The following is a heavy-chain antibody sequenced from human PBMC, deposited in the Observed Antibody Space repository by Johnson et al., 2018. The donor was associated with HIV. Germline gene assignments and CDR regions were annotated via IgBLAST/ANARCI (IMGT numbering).Heavy chain of an antibody. CDR3: AKSSDEYSSSSDAFDI. V-gene: IGHV3-23*04. Sequence: VYLVESGGGLVQPGGSLRLSCAASGFTFSSYAMSWVRQAPGKGLEWVSAISGSGGSTYYADSVKGRFTISRDNSKNTLYLQMNSLRAEDTAVYYCAKSSDEYSSSSDAFDIWGQGTLVTVAS. J-gene: IGHJ3*02. D-gene: IGHD6-6*01. CDR1: GFTFSSYA. CDR2: ISGSGGST.